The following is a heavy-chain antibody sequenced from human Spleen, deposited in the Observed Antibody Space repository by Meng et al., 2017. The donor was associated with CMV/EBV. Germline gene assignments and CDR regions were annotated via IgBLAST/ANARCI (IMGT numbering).Heavy chain of an antibody. D-gene: IGHD1-26*01. V-gene: IGHV3-21*01. CDR2: ISSSSSYI. CDR3: ARDRDSGSYQFDY. Sequence: GGSLRLSCAASGFTFSSYWMSWVRQAPGKGLEWVSSISSSSSYIYYADSVKGRFTISRDNAKNSLYLQMNSLRAEDTAVYYCARDRDSGSYQFDYWGQGTLVTVSS. CDR1: GFTFSSYW. J-gene: IGHJ4*02.